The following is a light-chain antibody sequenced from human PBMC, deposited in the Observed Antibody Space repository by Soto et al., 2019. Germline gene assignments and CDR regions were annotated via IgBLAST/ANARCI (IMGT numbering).Light chain of an antibody. CDR2: GAS. CDR1: QNIGSN. J-gene: IGKJ5*01. CDR3: QQYNNWPPIT. Sequence: VWTQPPAHVSVSAGEGATLSCRASQNIGSNLAWYQQRSGQAPGLLIYGASKRATGVPAKFSGSGSGTEFTLTISSLQSEDFAVYYCQQYNNWPPITFCQGTRLEIK. V-gene: IGKV3-15*01.